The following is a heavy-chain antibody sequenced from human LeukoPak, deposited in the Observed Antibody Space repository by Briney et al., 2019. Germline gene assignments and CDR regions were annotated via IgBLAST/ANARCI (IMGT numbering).Heavy chain of an antibody. V-gene: IGHV6-1*01. CDR2: TYYRSKWYN. Sequence: SQTLSLTCAISGDSVSSNSAAWNWIRQSPSRGLEWLGRTYYRSKWYNDYAVSVKSRITINPDTSKNQFSLQPNSVTPEDTAVYYCARDHYGSGTPGSLFAFVWGQGTLVTVSS. CDR1: GDSVSSNSAA. J-gene: IGHJ4*02. D-gene: IGHD3-10*01. CDR3: ARDHYGSGTPGSLFAFV.